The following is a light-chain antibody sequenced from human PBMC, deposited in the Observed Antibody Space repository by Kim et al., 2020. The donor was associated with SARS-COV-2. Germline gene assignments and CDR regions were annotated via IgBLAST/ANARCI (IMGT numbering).Light chain of an antibody. CDR1: SLRKCY. CDR2: GKY. J-gene: IGLJ3*02. V-gene: IGLV3-19*01. Sequence: SSELTQDPAVSVALGQTVSLTCQGDSLRKCYATWYQQRPGQAPTLVLYGKYDRPSGIPDRFSGSASGNTASLTITGAQAEDEGDYYCSSRDSSGDHVVFGGGTKLTVL. CDR3: SSRDSSGDHVV.